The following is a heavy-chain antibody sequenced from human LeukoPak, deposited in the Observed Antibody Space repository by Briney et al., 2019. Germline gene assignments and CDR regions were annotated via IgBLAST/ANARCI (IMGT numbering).Heavy chain of an antibody. CDR1: GFTFSSYW. Sequence: PGGSLRLSCAASGFTFSSYWMNWVRQAPGKGLEWGANIKQDGSEKYYVDSVKGRFTISRDNDKKSLYLQMNSLRAEDTAVYFCARVPPRRDSTGWYFFVNWGQGTLVTVSS. CDR2: IKQDGSEK. D-gene: IGHD6-19*01. J-gene: IGHJ4*02. CDR3: ARVPPRRDSTGWYFFVN. V-gene: IGHV3-7*01.